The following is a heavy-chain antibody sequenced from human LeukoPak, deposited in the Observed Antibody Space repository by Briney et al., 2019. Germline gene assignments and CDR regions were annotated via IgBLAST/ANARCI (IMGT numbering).Heavy chain of an antibody. CDR3: ARGHSPVTTKVSYFQH. CDR2: INHSGST. J-gene: IGHJ1*01. V-gene: IGHV4-34*01. D-gene: IGHD4-17*01. CDR1: GGPFSGYY. Sequence: SETLSLTCAVYGGPFSGYYWSWIRQTPGKGPEWIGEINHSGSTNYNPSLKSRVTIVVDTSKNQFSLKLSSVTAADTAVYYCARGHSPVTTKVSYFQHWGQGTLVTVSS.